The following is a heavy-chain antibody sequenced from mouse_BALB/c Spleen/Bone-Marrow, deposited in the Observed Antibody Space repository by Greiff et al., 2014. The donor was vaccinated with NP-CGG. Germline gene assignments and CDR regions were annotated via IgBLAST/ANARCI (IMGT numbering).Heavy chain of an antibody. CDR2: INPSNGRT. V-gene: IGHV1S81*02. D-gene: IGHD2-4*01. Sequence: VQLQQSGAELVKPGASVKLSCKASGYTFTSYWMHWVKQRPGQGLEWIGEINPSNGRTYYNEKFKSKATLTVDKSSSTAYMQLSSLTSEDSAVYYCARWGITLAYWGQGTLVTVSA. CDR1: GYTFTSYW. CDR3: ARWGITLAY. J-gene: IGHJ3*01.